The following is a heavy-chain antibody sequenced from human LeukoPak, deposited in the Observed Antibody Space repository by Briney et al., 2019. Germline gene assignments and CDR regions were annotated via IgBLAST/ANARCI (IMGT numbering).Heavy chain of an antibody. D-gene: IGHD1-1*01. J-gene: IGHJ6*03. V-gene: IGHV4-39*02. Sequence: SETLSLTCTVSGGSISSSSYYWGWNRQPPGKGLEWIGTIYYSGTTYYNPSLKSRVTISADTSKNHFSLKLSSVTAADTAVYYCARPGHSYYYMDVWGKGTTVTVSS. CDR2: IYYSGTT. CDR3: ARPGHSYYYMDV. CDR1: GGSISSSSYY.